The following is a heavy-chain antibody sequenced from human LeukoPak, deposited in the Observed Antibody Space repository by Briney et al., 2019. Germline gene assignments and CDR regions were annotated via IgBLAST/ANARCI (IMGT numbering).Heavy chain of an antibody. Sequence: SETLSLTCAVYGGSFSGYYWSWIRQPPGKGLEWIGEINHSGSTNYNPSFKSRVTISVDTSKNQFSLKLSSVTAADTAVYYCARGVYCSSTSCYSDYWGQGTLVTVSS. CDR3: ARGVYCSSTSCYSDY. CDR2: INHSGST. CDR1: GGSFSGYY. V-gene: IGHV4-34*01. D-gene: IGHD2-2*02. J-gene: IGHJ4*02.